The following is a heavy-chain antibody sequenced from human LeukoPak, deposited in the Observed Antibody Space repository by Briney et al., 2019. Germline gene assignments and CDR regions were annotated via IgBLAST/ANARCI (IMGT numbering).Heavy chain of an antibody. V-gene: IGHV1-69*05. CDR1: GGTFSSYA. Sequence: ASVKVSCKASGGTFSSYAISWVRQAPGQGLEWMGRIIPIFGTANYAQKFQGRVTITTDESTSTAYMELSSLRSEDTAVYYCARVPLISTKGPTRAAKYIDYWGQGTLVTVSS. CDR3: ARVPLISTKGPTRAAKYIDY. J-gene: IGHJ4*02. CDR2: IIPIFGTA. D-gene: IGHD6-25*01.